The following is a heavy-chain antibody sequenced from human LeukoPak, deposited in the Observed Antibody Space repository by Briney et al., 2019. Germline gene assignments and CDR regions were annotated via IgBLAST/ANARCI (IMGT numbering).Heavy chain of an antibody. J-gene: IGHJ5*02. CDR3: ARGGYSSGWAFDP. D-gene: IGHD6-19*01. CDR1: GGSISSGSYY. CDR2: IYTSGST. V-gene: IGHV4-61*02. Sequence: SETLSLTCTVSGGSISSGSYYWSWIRQPAGKGLEWIGRIYTSGSTKYNPSLKSRVTISIDTSKNQFSLKLSSVTATDTAVYYCARGGYSSGWAFDPWGQGTLVTVSS.